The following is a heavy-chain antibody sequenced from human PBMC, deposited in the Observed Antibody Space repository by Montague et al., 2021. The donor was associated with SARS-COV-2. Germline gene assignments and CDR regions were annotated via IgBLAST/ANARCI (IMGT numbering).Heavy chain of an antibody. D-gene: IGHD3-22*01. J-gene: IGHJ4*02. CDR2: INHRGST. Sequence: SETLSLTCAVYDGSSSDYSWTWIRQPPGKGLEWIGEINHRGSTNYNPSLKSRVTISVGTSKNQFSLKMTSVTAADTAVYYCARGRQHINMVVVVVTGGEYYFDFWGQGTLVAVSS. V-gene: IGHV4-34*01. CDR1: DGSSSDYS. CDR3: ARGRQHINMVVVVVTGGEYYFDF.